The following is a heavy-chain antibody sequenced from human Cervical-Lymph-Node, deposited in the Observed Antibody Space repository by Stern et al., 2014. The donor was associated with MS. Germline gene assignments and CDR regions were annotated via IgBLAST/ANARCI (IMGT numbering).Heavy chain of an antibody. J-gene: IGHJ5*02. V-gene: IGHV4-34*01. Sequence: QVQLVQWGAGLLKPSETLSLTCGVYGGSFSGYYWSWIRQPPGKGLEWIGEINHSGNTNYNPSLKSRVAISADTSRSQFSLKLDSVTAADTAVYYCARYNVRDWLEPWGQGTLVIVSS. CDR1: GGSFSGYY. D-gene: IGHD5-24*01. CDR2: INHSGNT. CDR3: ARYNVRDWLEP.